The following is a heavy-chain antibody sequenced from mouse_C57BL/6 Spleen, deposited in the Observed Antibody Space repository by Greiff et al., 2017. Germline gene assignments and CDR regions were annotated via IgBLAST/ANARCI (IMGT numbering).Heavy chain of an antibody. CDR2: IDPETGGT. V-gene: IGHV1-15*01. Sequence: QVQLKQSGAELVRPGASVTLSCKASGYTFTDYEMHWVKQTPVHGLEWIGAIDPETGGTAYNQKFKGKAILTADKSSSTAYMELRSLTSEDSAVYYCTSPPSYYSNSPYYFDYWGQGTTLTVSS. D-gene: IGHD2-5*01. J-gene: IGHJ2*01. CDR1: GYTFTDYE. CDR3: TSPPSYYSNSPYYFDY.